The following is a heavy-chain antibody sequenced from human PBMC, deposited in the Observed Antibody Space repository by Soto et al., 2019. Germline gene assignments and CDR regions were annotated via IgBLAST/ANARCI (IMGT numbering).Heavy chain of an antibody. Sequence: ASVKVSGKASGYTFTGYYMHCVRQAPGQGLEWMGWINPNSGGTNYAQKFQGWVTMTRDTSISTAYMELSRLRSDDTAVYYCARDGGEDYFDYWGQGTLVTVSS. V-gene: IGHV1-2*04. D-gene: IGHD3-16*01. CDR1: GYTFTGYY. CDR2: INPNSGGT. J-gene: IGHJ4*02. CDR3: ARDGGEDYFDY.